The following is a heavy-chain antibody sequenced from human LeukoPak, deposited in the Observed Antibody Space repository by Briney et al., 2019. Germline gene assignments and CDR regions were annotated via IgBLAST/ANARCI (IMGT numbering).Heavy chain of an antibody. CDR2: FSGSTSRT. CDR1: GFTFSIYA. CDR3: AKEGARTAGEYNPLYYYYIDV. J-gene: IGHJ6*03. D-gene: IGHD3-10*01. V-gene: IGHV3-23*01. Sequence: GGSLRLSCAASGFTFSIYAMTWVRQAPGKGPEWIATFSGSTSRTYYADSVKGRFTISRDNSQNTLSLRMNSLRAEDTAVYYCAKEGARTAGEYNPLYYYYIDVWGKGTTVTVSS.